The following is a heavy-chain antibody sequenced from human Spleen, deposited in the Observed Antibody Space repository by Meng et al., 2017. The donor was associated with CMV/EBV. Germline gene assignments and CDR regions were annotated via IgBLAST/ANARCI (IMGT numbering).Heavy chain of an antibody. V-gene: IGHV4-59*12. J-gene: IGHJ4*02. CDR3: ARDPQAAAGPYFDY. Sequence: SETLSLTCTVSGGSIKTYFWSWIRQPPGRGLEWIGYIYYSATSNYNPSLKSRVTISVDTSKNQFSLKLSSVTAADTAVYYCARDPQAAAGPYFDYWGQGTLVTVSS. CDR1: GGSIKTYF. CDR2: IYYSATS. D-gene: IGHD6-13*01.